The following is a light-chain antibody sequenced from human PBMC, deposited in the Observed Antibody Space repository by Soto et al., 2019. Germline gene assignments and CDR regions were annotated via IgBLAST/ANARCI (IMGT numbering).Light chain of an antibody. CDR3: SSYTSSSIDYV. CDR1: SSDVGGYNY. Sequence: QSVLTQPASVSGSPGQSITISCTGTSSDVGGYNYVSWYQQHPGKAPKLMIYEVSNRPSGVSNRFSGSKSGNTASLTISGLQAEDGADYYCSSYTSSSIDYVFGTGPKLTVL. J-gene: IGLJ1*01. CDR2: EVS. V-gene: IGLV2-14*01.